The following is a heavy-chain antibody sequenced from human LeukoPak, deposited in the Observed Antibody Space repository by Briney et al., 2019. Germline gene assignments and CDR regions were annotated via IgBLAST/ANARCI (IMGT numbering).Heavy chain of an antibody. CDR3: ARAYDSSGYFGINYYYYMDV. V-gene: IGHV1-69*13. D-gene: IGHD3-22*01. CDR1: GGTFSSYA. CDR2: IIPIFGTA. Sequence: VKVSCKASGGTFSSYAISWVRQAPGQGLEWMGGIIPIFGTANYAQKFQGRVTITADKSTSTAYMELSSLRSEDTAVYYCARAYDSSGYFGINYYYYMDVWGKGTTVTVSS. J-gene: IGHJ6*03.